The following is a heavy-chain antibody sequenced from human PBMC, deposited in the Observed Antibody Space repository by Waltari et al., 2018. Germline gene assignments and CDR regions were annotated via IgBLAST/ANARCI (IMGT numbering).Heavy chain of an antibody. CDR1: GVSISSGGYY. Sequence: QVQLQESGPVLVKPSQTLSLTCTVSGVSISSGGYYWSWIRPHPGKGLAWIGYIYYSGRTDYNPTLKSRVTRALDRSKNQFSWKLGSGTAADTAVYYCATSGRYYYDRFNALDIWGQGTMVTVSS. D-gene: IGHD3-22*01. CDR3: ATSGRYYYDRFNALDI. J-gene: IGHJ3*02. V-gene: IGHV4-31*03. CDR2: IYYSGRT.